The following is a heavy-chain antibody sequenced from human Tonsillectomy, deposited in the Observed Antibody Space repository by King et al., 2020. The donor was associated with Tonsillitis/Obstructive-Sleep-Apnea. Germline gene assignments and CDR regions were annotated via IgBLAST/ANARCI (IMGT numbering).Heavy chain of an antibody. CDR1: VYSFTSYG. V-gene: IGHV5-51*01. CDR3: ARLIGYRSSGWYFQH. J-gene: IGHJ1*01. CDR2: ILPGDSDT. D-gene: IGHD6-13*01. Sequence: QLVQSGAEVKKPGESLKISCNGSVYSFTSYGIGWVRQMPGKGLEWMGIILPGDSDTRYSPSFQGQVPISADKAPSPAYLQWRCLKASDTAMYYWARLIGYRSSGWYFQHWGQGTLVTVSS.